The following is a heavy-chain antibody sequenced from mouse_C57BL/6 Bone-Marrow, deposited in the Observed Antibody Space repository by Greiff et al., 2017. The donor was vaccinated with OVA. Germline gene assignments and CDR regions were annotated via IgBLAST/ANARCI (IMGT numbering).Heavy chain of an antibody. D-gene: IGHD2-4*01. CDR1: GYTFTSYW. Sequence: QVQLQQPGAELVKPGASVKMSCKASGYTFTSYWITWVKQRPGQGLEWSGDIYPGSGSTNYNEKFKSKATLTVDTSSSTAYMQLSSLTSEDSAVYYCAREEYYDYDVAYWGQGTLVTVSA. J-gene: IGHJ3*01. CDR2: IYPGSGST. CDR3: AREEYYDYDVAY. V-gene: IGHV1-55*01.